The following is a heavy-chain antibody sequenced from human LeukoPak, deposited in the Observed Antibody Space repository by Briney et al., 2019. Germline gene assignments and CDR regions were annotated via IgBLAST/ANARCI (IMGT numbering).Heavy chain of an antibody. J-gene: IGHJ6*03. CDR1: GFTFSSYA. V-gene: IGHV3-9*01. D-gene: IGHD3-3*01. CDR3: ARTLSPFDFWSGSYPMDV. CDR2: ISWNSGII. Sequence: GGSLRLSCAASGFTFSSYAMHWVRQAPGKGLEWVSGISWNSGIISYADSVKGRFTISRDNAKNSLYLQMNSLRAEDTAVYYCARTLSPFDFWSGSYPMDVWGKGTTVTVSS.